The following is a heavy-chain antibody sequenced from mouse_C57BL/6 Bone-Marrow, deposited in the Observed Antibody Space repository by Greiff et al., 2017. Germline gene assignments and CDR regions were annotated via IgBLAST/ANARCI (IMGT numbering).Heavy chain of an antibody. CDR3: ARGGYDAWFAD. V-gene: IGHV1-82*01. CDR1: GYAFSSSW. J-gene: IGHJ3*01. CDR2: IYPGDGDT. D-gene: IGHD2-2*01. Sequence: VQLQQSGPELVKPGASVKISCKASGYAFSSSWMNWVKQRPGKGLEWIGRIYPGDGDTNYNGKFKGKATLTADKSSSTAYMQLSSLTSEDSAVXFCARGGYDAWFADWGQGTLVTVSA.